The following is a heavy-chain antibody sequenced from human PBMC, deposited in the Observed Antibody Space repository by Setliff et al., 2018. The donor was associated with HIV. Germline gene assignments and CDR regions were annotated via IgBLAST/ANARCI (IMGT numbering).Heavy chain of an antibody. CDR1: GFTFSNYW. V-gene: IGHV3-7*01. Sequence: PGESLSLSCAASGFTFSNYWMSWVRQAPGKGLEWVAHINQDGSEKNHVDSVKGRFTISRDNARNSLYLQMNSLKADDTAVYYCARDVAVAGTEFWGQGTLVTVSS. J-gene: IGHJ4*02. CDR2: INQDGSEK. D-gene: IGHD6-19*01. CDR3: ARDVAVAGTEF.